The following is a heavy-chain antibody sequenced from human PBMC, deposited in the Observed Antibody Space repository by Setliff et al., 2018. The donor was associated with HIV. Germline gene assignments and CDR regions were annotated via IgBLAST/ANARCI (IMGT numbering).Heavy chain of an antibody. CDR1: GFTVSSNY. Sequence: GGSLRLSCAASGFTVSSNYMSWVRQAPGKGLEWVSVIYSGGSTYYADSVKGRFTISRDNSNNTLSLQMSSLRAEDTALYYCAKLDYYDYSGSWARKVAIDFWGRGTMVT. CDR3: AKLDYYDYSGSWARKVAIDF. CDR2: IYSGGST. J-gene: IGHJ3*01. D-gene: IGHD3-22*01. V-gene: IGHV3-53*01.